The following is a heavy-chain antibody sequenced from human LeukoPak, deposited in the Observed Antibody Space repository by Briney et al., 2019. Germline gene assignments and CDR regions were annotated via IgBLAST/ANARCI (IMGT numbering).Heavy chain of an antibody. CDR2: IRSKPSSYTT. J-gene: IGHJ4*02. D-gene: IGHD2-15*01. V-gene: IGHV3-73*01. Sequence: GGSLKLSCAASGFDFSGFYLHGVRQASGRGLEWVGLIRSKPSSYTTVYAASVKGRFTISRDDSKNTAYLQMNTLKAEDTAVCYCARQDCSGGSCSYLDYWGQGTLVTVSS. CDR3: ARQDCSGGSCSYLDY. CDR1: GFDFSGFY.